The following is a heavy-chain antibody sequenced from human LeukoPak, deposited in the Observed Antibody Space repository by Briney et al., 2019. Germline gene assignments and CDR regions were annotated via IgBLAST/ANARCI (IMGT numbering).Heavy chain of an antibody. J-gene: IGHJ4*02. CDR2: ISGSGGST. Sequence: GGSLRLSCAASGFTFSSYAMSWVRQAPGKGLEGVSAISGSGGSTYYADSVKGRFTISRDNSKNTLHLQMNSLRAEDTAVYYCAKGSIAAAGTHFDYWGQGPLLTLSS. CDR1: GFTFSSYA. D-gene: IGHD6-13*01. CDR3: AKGSIAAAGTHFDY. V-gene: IGHV3-23*01.